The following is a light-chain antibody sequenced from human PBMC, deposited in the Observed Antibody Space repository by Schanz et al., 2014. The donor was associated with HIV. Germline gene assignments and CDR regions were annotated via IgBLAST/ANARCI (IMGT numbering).Light chain of an antibody. J-gene: IGKJ4*01. CDR1: QSVGSN. Sequence: EIVMTQSSATLSVSPGESATLSCRASQSVGSNLAWYQHKPGQAPRLLIYGASTRATGIPARVSGSGSGTEFTLTISSLEPEDFAVYYCQQRLTFGGGTKVESK. CDR2: GAS. V-gene: IGKV3-15*01. CDR3: QQRLT.